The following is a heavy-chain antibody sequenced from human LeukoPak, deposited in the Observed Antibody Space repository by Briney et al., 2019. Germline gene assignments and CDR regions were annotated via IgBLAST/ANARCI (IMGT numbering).Heavy chain of an antibody. CDR3: ARVSVGSTTWFDP. Sequence: GGSLRLSCTASGFTVSSNYMSWVRQAPGKGLEWVSVFYAGGGTYYADSVKGRFTTSRDSSRNTLFLQMNSLRAEDTAVYYCARVSVGSTTWFDPWGQGTLVTVSS. CDR2: FYAGGGT. CDR1: GFTVSSNY. J-gene: IGHJ5*02. V-gene: IGHV3-66*02. D-gene: IGHD1-26*01.